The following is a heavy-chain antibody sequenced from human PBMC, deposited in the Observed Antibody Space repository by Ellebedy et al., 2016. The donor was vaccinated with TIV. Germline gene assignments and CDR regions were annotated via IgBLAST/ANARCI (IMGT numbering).Heavy chain of an antibody. CDR1: GFTFSSYA. J-gene: IGHJ3*02. Sequence: GGSLRLSXAASGFTFSSYAMSWVRQAPGKGLEWVSAISGSGGSTYYADSVKGRFTISRDNSKNTLYLQMNSLRAEDTAVYYCARVALSDQDAFDIWGQGTMVTVSS. CDR2: ISGSGGST. V-gene: IGHV3-23*01. CDR3: ARVALSDQDAFDI.